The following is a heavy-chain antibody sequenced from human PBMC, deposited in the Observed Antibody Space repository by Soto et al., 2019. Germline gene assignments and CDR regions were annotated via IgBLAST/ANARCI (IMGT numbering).Heavy chain of an antibody. CDR1: GFSLTSGVVG. J-gene: IGHJ6*02. CDR2: IYWNDEQ. D-gene: IGHD6-13*01. Sequence: QITLKESGPTLMKPTQTLTLTCTFSGFSLTSGVVGVGWIRQPPGEALVWLALIYWNDEQYYNPSLRNRLTITRDTSKNQVVLTMTNMDPVDTATYYCAHRLPGPSGYDVWGQGTTVTVSS. V-gene: IGHV2-5*01. CDR3: AHRLPGPSGYDV.